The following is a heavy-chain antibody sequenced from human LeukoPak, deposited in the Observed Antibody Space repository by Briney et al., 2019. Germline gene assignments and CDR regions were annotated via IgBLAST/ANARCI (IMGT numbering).Heavy chain of an antibody. CDR2: IRYDGSNK. J-gene: IGHJ4*02. D-gene: IGHD5-18*01. CDR1: GFTFSSYG. Sequence: GGSLRLSCAASGFTFSSYGMHWVRQAPGKGLEWVAFIRYDGSNKYYADSVKGRFTISRDNSRSTLFLQMNSLRGEDTAIYYCATYRQVMLPFESWGQGTLVTVSS. CDR3: ATYRQVMLPFES. V-gene: IGHV3-30*02.